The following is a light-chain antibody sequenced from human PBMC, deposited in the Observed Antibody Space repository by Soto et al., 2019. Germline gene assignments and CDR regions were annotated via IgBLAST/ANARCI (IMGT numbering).Light chain of an antibody. CDR2: DAS. CDR3: QQRSNWPRELT. CDR1: QSVSSY. Sequence: EIVLTQSPATLSLSPGERATLSCRASQSVSSYLAWYQQKPGQAPRLLIYDASTRATGIPARFSGSGSGTDFTLTISSLEPEDFAVYYCQQRSNWPRELTFGGGSKVEIK. V-gene: IGKV3-11*01. J-gene: IGKJ4*01.